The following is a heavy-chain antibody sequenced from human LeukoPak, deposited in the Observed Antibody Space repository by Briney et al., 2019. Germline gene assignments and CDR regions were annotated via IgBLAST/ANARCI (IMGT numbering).Heavy chain of an antibody. J-gene: IGHJ6*02. D-gene: IGHD3-3*01. CDR2: IYYSGST. Sequence: SETLSVTCTVSGGSISSDYWSCIRQPPGKGLEWIGYIYYSGSTNYNPSLKSRVTISVDTSKNHFSLKLSSVTAADTAVYYCARRSQYYDFWSGYWPDGMDVWGQGTTVTVSS. CDR1: GGSISSDY. CDR3: ARRSQYYDFWSGYWPDGMDV. V-gene: IGHV4-59*01.